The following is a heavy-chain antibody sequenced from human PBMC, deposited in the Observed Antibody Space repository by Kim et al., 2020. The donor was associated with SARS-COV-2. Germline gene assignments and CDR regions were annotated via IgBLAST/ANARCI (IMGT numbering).Heavy chain of an antibody. Sequence: SETLSLTCTVSGGSISSYYWSWIRQPPGKGLEWIGYIYYSGSTNYNPSLKSRVTISVDTSKNQFSLKLSSVTAADTAVYYCASTGPWLFSIGEYNVWGQGTTVTVSS. CDR2: IYYSGST. CDR3: ASTGPWLFSIGEYNV. D-gene: IGHD3-10*01. CDR1: GGSISSYY. J-gene: IGHJ6*02. V-gene: IGHV4-59*08.